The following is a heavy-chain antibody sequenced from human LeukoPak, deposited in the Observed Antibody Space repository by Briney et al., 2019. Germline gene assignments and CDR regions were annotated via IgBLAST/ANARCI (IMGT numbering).Heavy chain of an antibody. CDR1: GGAISSGGYY. CDR2: IYYSGST. CDR3: ARDRAGLDNWFDH. V-gene: IGHV4-31*03. Sequence: SETLSLTCTVSGGAISSGGYYWSWIRQHPGKGLGWIVYIYYSGSTYYNPSLKRRVTISVDTSKNQFSLKLSSVTAADTAVYYCARDRAGLDNWFDHWGQGTLVTVSS. J-gene: IGHJ5*02. D-gene: IGHD6-13*01.